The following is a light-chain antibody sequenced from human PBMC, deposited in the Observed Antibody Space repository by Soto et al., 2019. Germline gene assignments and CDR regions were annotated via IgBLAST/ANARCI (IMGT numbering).Light chain of an antibody. CDR2: DAS. CDR1: QDISNY. CDR3: QQYDNLPSAT. V-gene: IGKV1-33*01. J-gene: IGKJ4*01. Sequence: DIQMTQSPSSLSASVGDRVTITCQASQDISNYLNWYQQKPGKAPKLLIYDASHLETGVPSRFSGSGSGTDFTFTISSLQPEDIATYHCQQYDNLPSATFGGGTKVEIK.